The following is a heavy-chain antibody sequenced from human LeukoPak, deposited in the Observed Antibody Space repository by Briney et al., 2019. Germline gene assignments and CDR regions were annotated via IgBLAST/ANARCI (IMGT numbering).Heavy chain of an antibody. CDR2: INHSGST. J-gene: IGHJ5*02. D-gene: IGHD5-18*01. CDR3: ARGGSYNTAMVRNWFDP. CDR1: GGSFSGYY. Sequence: PSEALSLTCAVYGGSFSGYYWSWIRQPPGKGLEWIGEINHSGSTNYNPSLKSRVTISVDTSKNQFSLKLSSVTAADTAVYYCARGGSYNTAMVRNWFDPWGQGTLVTVSS. V-gene: IGHV4-34*01.